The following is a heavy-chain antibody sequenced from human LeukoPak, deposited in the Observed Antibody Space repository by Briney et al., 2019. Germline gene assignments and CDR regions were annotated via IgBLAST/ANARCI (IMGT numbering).Heavy chain of an antibody. CDR2: INPSGGST. J-gene: IGHJ6*02. CDR1: GYTFTSYY. CDR3: ARRRLYDSSGYYYYGMDV. D-gene: IGHD3-22*01. Sequence: ASVKVSCKASGYTFTSYYMRWVRQAPGQGLEWMGIINPSGGSTSYAQKFQGRVTMTRDTSTSTVYMELSSLRSEDTAVYYCARRRLYDSSGYYYYGMDVWGQGTTVTVSS. V-gene: IGHV1-46*01.